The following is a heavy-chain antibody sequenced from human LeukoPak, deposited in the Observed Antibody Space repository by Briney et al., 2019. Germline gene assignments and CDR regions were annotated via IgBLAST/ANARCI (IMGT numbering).Heavy chain of an antibody. CDR3: ARAVTYFYGSVTYDWFDP. V-gene: IGHV3-74*01. D-gene: IGHD3-10*01. CDR2: IESDGST. Sequence: GGSLRLSCAASGFTFSSYWMHWVRQTPGKGLMWVSRIESDGSTIYADSVKDRFTISRDNGKNTVYLQMNSLRVDDTAMYYCARAVTYFYGSVTYDWFDPWGQGTLVTVSS. CDR1: GFTFSSYW. J-gene: IGHJ5*02.